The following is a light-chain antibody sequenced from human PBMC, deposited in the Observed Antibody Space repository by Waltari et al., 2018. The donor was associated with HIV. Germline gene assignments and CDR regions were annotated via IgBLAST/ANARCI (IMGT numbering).Light chain of an antibody. J-gene: IGLJ3*02. CDR1: NSDIGGYYF. Sequence: QSALTQPASVYGSPAQSITLSCTGTNSDIGGYYFVSWYQQHPGEAPNLMIYEVNNRPSGVSYRFSASKSDNTASLTISGLQAEDEADYYCSSYTSSGTGVFGGGTKLLVL. CDR2: EVN. CDR3: SSYTSSGTGV. V-gene: IGLV2-14*03.